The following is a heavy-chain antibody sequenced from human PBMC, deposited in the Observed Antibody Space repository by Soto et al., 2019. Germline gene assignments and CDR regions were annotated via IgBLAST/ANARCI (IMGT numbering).Heavy chain of an antibody. CDR1: GGSINSYY. CDR3: ARVPWQWLGGYAFDI. J-gene: IGHJ3*02. CDR2: IYYSGST. D-gene: IGHD6-19*01. V-gene: IGHV4-59*01. Sequence: QVQLQESGPGLVKPSETLSLTCTVSGGSINSYYWSWIRQPPGKGLEWIAYIYYSGSTNYNPSLKSRATISVDTSKNLFTLKLRSVTAAETAVYYCARVPWQWLGGYAFDIWGQGTMVTVSS.